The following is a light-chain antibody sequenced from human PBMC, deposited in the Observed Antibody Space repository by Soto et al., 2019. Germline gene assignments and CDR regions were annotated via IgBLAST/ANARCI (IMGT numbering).Light chain of an antibody. CDR1: QTVSSAR. J-gene: IGKJ1*01. CDR3: HQYGSSPWT. Sequence: VLTQSQGTLSLSPGERATLSCVASQTVSSARLAWFQQKPGQAPRLLIYGASSRAPGIPDRFSGSGSETDFTLTITRLESEDFAVYSCHQYGSSPWTFGQGTKVE. CDR2: GAS. V-gene: IGKV3-20*01.